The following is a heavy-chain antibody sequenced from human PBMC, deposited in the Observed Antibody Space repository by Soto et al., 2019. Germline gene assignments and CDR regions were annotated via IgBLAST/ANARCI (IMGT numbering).Heavy chain of an antibody. CDR2: IKSKTDGGTT. CDR3: TTAHSYGANDI. J-gene: IGHJ3*02. Sequence: LRLSCAASGFTFSNAWMSWVRQAPGKGLEWVGRIKSKTDGGTTDYAAPVKGRFTISRDDSKNTLYLQMNSLKTEDTAVYYCTTAHSYGANDIWGQGTMVTVSS. V-gene: IGHV3-15*01. D-gene: IGHD5-18*01. CDR1: GFTFSNAW.